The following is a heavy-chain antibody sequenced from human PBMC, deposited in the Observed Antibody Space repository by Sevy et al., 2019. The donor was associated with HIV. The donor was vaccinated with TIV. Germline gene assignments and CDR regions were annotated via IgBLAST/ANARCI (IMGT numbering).Heavy chain of an antibody. V-gene: IGHV4-59*01. Sequence: SETLPLTCTVSGGSISSSYWSWVRQPPGKGLEWVGYMYYSGTTNYNPSLKSRVTISVDTSKNQFSLKLSSVTAADTAVYYCARVIGGPLFDYWGQGTLVTVSS. CDR3: ARVIGGPLFDY. D-gene: IGHD3-16*01. CDR1: GGSISSSY. CDR2: MYYSGTT. J-gene: IGHJ4*02.